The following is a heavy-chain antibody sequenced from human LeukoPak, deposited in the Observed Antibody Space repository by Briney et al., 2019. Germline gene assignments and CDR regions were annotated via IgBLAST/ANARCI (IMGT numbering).Heavy chain of an antibody. CDR1: GFTFSSYA. D-gene: IGHD2-8*01. CDR2: ISGIGGST. V-gene: IGHV3-23*01. CDR3: AKGLYCTNGVCYTIGGYFDY. Sequence: PGASLRLSCAASGFTFSSYAMSWVRQAPGKGLEWVSAISGIGGSTYYADSVKGRFTISRDNSKNTLYLQMNSLRAEDTAVYYCAKGLYCTNGVCYTIGGYFDYWGQGTLVTVSS. J-gene: IGHJ4*02.